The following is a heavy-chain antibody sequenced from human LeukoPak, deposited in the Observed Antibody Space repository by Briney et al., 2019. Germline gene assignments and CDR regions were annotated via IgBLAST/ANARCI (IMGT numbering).Heavy chain of an antibody. Sequence: SETLSLTCTVSGGSISSYYWSWIRQPPGKGLEWIGYIYYSGSTNYNPSLKSRVTISVDTSKNQFSLELSSVTAADTAVYYCARDPSLTIFGVVKGAFDIWGQGTMVTVSS. CDR3: ARDPSLTIFGVVKGAFDI. V-gene: IGHV4-59*01. CDR2: IYYSGST. J-gene: IGHJ3*02. D-gene: IGHD3-3*01. CDR1: GGSISSYY.